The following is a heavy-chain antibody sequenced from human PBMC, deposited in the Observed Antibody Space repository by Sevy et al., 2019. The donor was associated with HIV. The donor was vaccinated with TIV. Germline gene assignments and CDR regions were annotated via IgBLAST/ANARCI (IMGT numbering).Heavy chain of an antibody. CDR3: ARDSDTYTALANSYGMDV. J-gene: IGHJ6*01. Sequence: GGSLRLSCTTSGFMFNLYSFNWVRQAPGKGLEWISFISSSGKYQFYADSVKGRFTMSRDTATNSVYLHIDSLRADDTAVYYCARDSDTYTALANSYGMDVWGQGTTVTVSS. V-gene: IGHV3-21*06. CDR2: ISSSGKYQ. CDR1: GFMFNLYS. D-gene: IGHD5-18*01.